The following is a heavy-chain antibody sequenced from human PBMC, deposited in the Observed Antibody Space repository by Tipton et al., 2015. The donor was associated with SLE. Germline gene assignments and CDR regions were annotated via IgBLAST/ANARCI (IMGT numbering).Heavy chain of an antibody. D-gene: IGHD6-13*01. CDR1: GGSFSGYY. CDR2: INHGRST. J-gene: IGHJ2*01. V-gene: IGHV4-34*01. CDR3: ARKRQGSSWYHWYFDL. Sequence: TLSLTCAVYGGSFSGYYWTWIRQPPGKGLEWIGEINHGRSTSYNPSLKSRVTISVDTSKKQFSLKLRSVTAADTAVYYCARKRQGSSWYHWYFDLWGRGILVTVSS.